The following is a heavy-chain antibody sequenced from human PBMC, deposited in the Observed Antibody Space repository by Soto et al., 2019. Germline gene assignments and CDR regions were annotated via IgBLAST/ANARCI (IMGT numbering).Heavy chain of an antibody. J-gene: IGHJ6*02. CDR1: GFTFSSYG. V-gene: IGHV3-30*18. CDR3: AKDRLPATAIPNLYYYYYGMDV. D-gene: IGHD2-2*02. Sequence: QVQLVESGGGVVQPGRSLRLSCAASGFTFSSYGMHWVRQAPGKGLEWVAVISYDGSNKYYADSVKGRFTISRDNSKNTLYLQMNSLRAEDTAVYYCAKDRLPATAIPNLYYYYYGMDVWGQGTTVTVSS. CDR2: ISYDGSNK.